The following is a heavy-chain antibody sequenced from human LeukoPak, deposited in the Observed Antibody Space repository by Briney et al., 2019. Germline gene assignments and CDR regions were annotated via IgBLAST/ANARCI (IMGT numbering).Heavy chain of an antibody. CDR3: ARHLGALWFGGAPDYYYYGMDV. CDR2: IIPILGIA. CDR1: GDTFSSYA. V-gene: IGHV1-69*04. J-gene: IGHJ6*02. Sequence: ATVKVSCKASGDTFSSYAISWVRQAPGQGLEWMGRIIPILGIANYAQKFQGRVTITADKSTSTAYMELSSLRSEDTAVYYCARHLGALWFGGAPDYYYYGMDVWGQGTTVTASS. D-gene: IGHD3-10*01.